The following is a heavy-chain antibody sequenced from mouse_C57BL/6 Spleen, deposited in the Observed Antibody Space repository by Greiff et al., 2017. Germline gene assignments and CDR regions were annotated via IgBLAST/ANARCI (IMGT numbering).Heavy chain of an antibody. CDR3: AREGLGRAFDY. CDR2: INYDGSST. V-gene: IGHV5-16*01. J-gene: IGHJ2*01. CDR1: GFTFSDYY. Sequence: EVQLVESEGGLVQPGSSMKLSCTASGFTFSDYYMAWVRQVPEKGLEWVANINYDGSSTYYLDSLKSRFIISRDNAKNILYLQMSSLKSEDTATYYCAREGLGRAFDYWGQGTTLTVSS. D-gene: IGHD4-1*01.